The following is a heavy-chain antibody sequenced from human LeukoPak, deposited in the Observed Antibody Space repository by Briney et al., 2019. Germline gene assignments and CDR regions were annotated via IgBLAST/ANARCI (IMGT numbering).Heavy chain of an antibody. J-gene: IGHJ4*02. CDR3: AGGSEHMVRGVYFDY. Sequence: SVKVSCKASGGTFSSYAISWVRQAPGQGLEWMGRIIPIFGTANYAQKFQGRVTITTDESTSTAYMELSSLRSEDTAVYYCAGGSEHMVRGVYFDYWGQGTLVTVSS. CDR2: IIPIFGTA. CDR1: GGTFSSYA. V-gene: IGHV1-69*05. D-gene: IGHD3-10*01.